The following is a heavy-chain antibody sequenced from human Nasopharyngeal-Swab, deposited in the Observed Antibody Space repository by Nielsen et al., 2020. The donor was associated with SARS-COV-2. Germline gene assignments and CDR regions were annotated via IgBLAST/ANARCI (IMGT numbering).Heavy chain of an antibody. J-gene: IGHJ4*02. D-gene: IGHD2-21*02. V-gene: IGHV3-23*01. Sequence: WVRQPPGKGLEWVSSVSYIRDGASYADSVRGRSTISRDNSKKEVYLHMNSLRPEDTAVYYCAKDQGCSGGDCGLDYWGPGTLVTVSS. CDR3: AKDQGCSGGDCGLDY. CDR2: VSYIRDGA.